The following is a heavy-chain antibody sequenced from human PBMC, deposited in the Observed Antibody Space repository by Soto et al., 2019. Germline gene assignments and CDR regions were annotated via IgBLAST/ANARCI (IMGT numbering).Heavy chain of an antibody. CDR2: IYYSGST. J-gene: IGHJ4*02. V-gene: IGHV4-31*11. D-gene: IGHD1-26*01. Sequence: SETLSLTCAVSGGSISSFCYSWSWIRQPPGKGLEWIGYIYYSGSTYYNPSLKSRVTISVDTSKNQFSLKLSSVTAADTAVYYCAREGGIVGATAAYYWGQGTLVTVSS. CDR1: GGSISSFCYS. CDR3: AREGGIVGATAAYY.